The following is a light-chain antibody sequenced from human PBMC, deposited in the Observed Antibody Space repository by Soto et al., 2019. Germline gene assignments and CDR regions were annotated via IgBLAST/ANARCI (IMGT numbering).Light chain of an antibody. J-gene: IGLJ2*01. V-gene: IGLV6-57*01. CDR2: ENH. CDR1: SGSIASSY. Sequence: NFMLTQPHSVSESPGKKVIISCTRSSGSIASSYVQWFQQRPGSSPTTVIYENHQRPSGVSDRFSGSVDSSSNSASLTISGLKTEDAGDYYCQSYDGSTPVVFGGGTKVTVL. CDR3: QSYDGSTPVV.